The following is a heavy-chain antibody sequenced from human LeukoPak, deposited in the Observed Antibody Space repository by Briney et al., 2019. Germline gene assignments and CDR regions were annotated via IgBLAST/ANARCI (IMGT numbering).Heavy chain of an antibody. J-gene: IGHJ6*03. Sequence: GGSLRLSCAASGFTFSSYGMHWVRQAPGKGLEWVAVIWYDGSNKYYADSVKGRFTISRDNSKNTLYLQMNSLRAEDTAVYYCAKDYYYGSGSYSPGLYYYYYMDVWGKGTTVTVSS. V-gene: IGHV3-33*06. CDR3: AKDYYYGSGSYSPGLYYYYYMDV. CDR2: IWYDGSNK. D-gene: IGHD3-10*01. CDR1: GFTFSSYG.